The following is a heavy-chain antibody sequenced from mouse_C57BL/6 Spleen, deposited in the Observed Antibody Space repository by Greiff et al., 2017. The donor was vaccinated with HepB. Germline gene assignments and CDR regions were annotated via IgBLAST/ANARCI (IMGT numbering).Heavy chain of an antibody. D-gene: IGHD1-1*01. Sequence: QVQLKESGPELVKPGASVKISCKASGYAFSSSWMNWVKQRPGKGLEWIGRIYPGDGDTNYNGKFKGKATLTADKSSSTAYMQLSSLTSEDSAVYFCARGGNYYGSSHGGFAYWGQGTLVTVSA. CDR3: ARGGNYYGSSHGGFAY. CDR2: IYPGDGDT. J-gene: IGHJ3*01. CDR1: GYAFSSSW. V-gene: IGHV1-82*01.